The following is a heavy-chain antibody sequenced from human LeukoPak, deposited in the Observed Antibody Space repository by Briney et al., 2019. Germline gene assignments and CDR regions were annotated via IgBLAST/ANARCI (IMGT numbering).Heavy chain of an antibody. V-gene: IGHV4-4*07. J-gene: IGHJ1*01. Sequence: SSETLSLTCTVSGGSIRRYYWNWIRQPAGKGLEWIGRIQSSGSTNHNPSLKSRVTMSVDTSKNQFSLKLRSVTAADTAVYYCAQDSGDGYYQHWGQGTRVTVSS. CDR2: IQSSGST. CDR1: GGSIRRYY. CDR3: AQDSGDGYYQH. D-gene: IGHD4-17*01.